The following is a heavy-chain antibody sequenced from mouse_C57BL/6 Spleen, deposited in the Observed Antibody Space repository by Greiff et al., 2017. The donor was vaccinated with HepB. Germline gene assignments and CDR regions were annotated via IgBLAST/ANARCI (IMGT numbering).Heavy chain of an antibody. V-gene: IGHV1-81*01. Sequence: QVQLQQSGAELARPGASVKLSCKASGYTFTSSGISWVKQRTGQGLEWIGEIYPRSGNTYYNEKFKGKATLTADKSSSTAYMELRSLTSEDSAVYFCARTYYGSSPYYFDYWGQGTTLTVSS. J-gene: IGHJ2*01. CDR2: IYPRSGNT. CDR3: ARTYYGSSPYYFDY. CDR1: GYTFTSSG. D-gene: IGHD1-1*01.